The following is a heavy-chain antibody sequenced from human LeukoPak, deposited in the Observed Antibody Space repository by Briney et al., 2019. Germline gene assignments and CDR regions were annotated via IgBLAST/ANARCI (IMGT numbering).Heavy chain of an antibody. CDR3: AREGGVTIFGVGRQNPKGFDY. CDR1: GYTFTSYY. J-gene: IGHJ4*02. CDR2: MNPNSGNT. Sequence: ASVKVSCNASGYTFTSYYINWVRQATGQGLEWMRWMNPNSGNTGYAQKFQGRATMIRNTSISTAYMELSSLRSEDTAVYYCAREGGVTIFGVGRQNPKGFDYWGQGTLVTVSS. D-gene: IGHD3-3*01. V-gene: IGHV1-8*01.